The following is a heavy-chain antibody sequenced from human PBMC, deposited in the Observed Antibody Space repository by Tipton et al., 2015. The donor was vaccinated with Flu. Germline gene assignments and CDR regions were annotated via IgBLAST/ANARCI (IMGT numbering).Heavy chain of an antibody. V-gene: IGHV3-23*01. CDR3: AKDYIPGDGFWDFDS. CDR2: VVGSGNT. D-gene: IGHD3/OR15-3a*01. Sequence: SLRLSCVMSGFSLGRYAMSWVRQAPGKGLEWVSGVVGSGNTYYADSVKGRFTIARDNSKNTVYLQMNNLRVEDTAVYFCAKDYIPGDGFWDFDSWGQGTLVTVSS. CDR1: GFSLGRYA. J-gene: IGHJ4*02.